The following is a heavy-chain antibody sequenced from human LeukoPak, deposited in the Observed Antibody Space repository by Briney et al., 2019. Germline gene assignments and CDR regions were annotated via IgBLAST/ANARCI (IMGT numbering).Heavy chain of an antibody. Sequence: PSETLSLTCAVYVGSFRGYYWSCIREPPGKGLEWIGEINHSGSTNYNPSLKSRVTISVDTSKNQFSLKLSSVTAADTAVYYCARIWGLRYFDWLLSSGPFDIWGQGTMVTVSS. CDR1: VGSFRGYY. V-gene: IGHV4-34*01. CDR3: ARIWGLRYFDWLLSSGPFDI. J-gene: IGHJ3*02. D-gene: IGHD3-9*01. CDR2: INHSGST.